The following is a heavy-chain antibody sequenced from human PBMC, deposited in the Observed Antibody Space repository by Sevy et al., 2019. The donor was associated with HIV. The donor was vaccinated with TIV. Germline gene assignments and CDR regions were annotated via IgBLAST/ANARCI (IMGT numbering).Heavy chain of an antibody. CDR3: ATHDDYYGSGSYYKPSYYFDY. J-gene: IGHJ4*02. V-gene: IGHV3-23*01. D-gene: IGHD3-10*01. CDR2: ISGSGGST. CDR1: GFTFSSYA. Sequence: GGSLRLSCAASGFTFSSYAMSWVRQAPGKGLEWVSAISGSGGSTYYADSVKGRFAISRDNSKNTLYLQMNSLIAEDTAVYYCATHDDYYGSGSYYKPSYYFDYWGQGTLVTVSS.